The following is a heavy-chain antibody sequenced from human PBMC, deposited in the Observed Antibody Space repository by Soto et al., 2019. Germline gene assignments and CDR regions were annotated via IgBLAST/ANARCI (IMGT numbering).Heavy chain of an antibody. Sequence: SETLSLTCAVSAYSISSGYYWGWIRQPPGKGLEWIGSIYHSGSTYYNPSLKSRVTTSVDTSKNQFSLKLSSVTAADTAVYYCASYDFLNGVELGGGYYFDYWGQGTLVTVSS. CDR3: ASYDFLNGVELGGGYYFDY. D-gene: IGHD3-3*01. CDR2: IYHSGST. J-gene: IGHJ4*02. V-gene: IGHV4-38-2*01. CDR1: AYSISSGYY.